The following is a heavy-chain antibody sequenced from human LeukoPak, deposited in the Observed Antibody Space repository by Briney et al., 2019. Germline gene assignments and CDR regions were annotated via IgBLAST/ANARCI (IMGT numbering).Heavy chain of an antibody. CDR3: ARDRGRYDSSGYYRY. V-gene: IGHV1-18*01. D-gene: IGHD3-22*01. CDR2: ISAYNGNT. Sequence: ASVKVSCKASGYTFTSYGISWVRQAPGQGLEWMGWISAYNGNTNYAQKLQGRVTMTTDTSTSTAYMELRSLRSDDTAVYYCARDRGRYDSSGYYRYWGQGTLVTVSS. J-gene: IGHJ4*02. CDR1: GYTFTSYG.